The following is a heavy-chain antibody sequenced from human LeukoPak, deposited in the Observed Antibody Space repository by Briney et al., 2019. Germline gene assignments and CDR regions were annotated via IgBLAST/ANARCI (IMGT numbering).Heavy chain of an antibody. Sequence: ASVKVSCKASGYTFTSYYMHWVRQPPGQGLEWMGIINPSGGSTGYAQKSQGRVTMNRDTSTSAVYMELSSQRSKDTAVYYGARVLRRGSRRLEGFNWFDPWGQGTLVTVSS. V-gene: IGHV1-46*04. D-gene: IGHD1-1*01. CDR2: INPSGGST. CDR3: ARVLRRGSRRLEGFNWFDP. J-gene: IGHJ5*02. CDR1: GYTFTSYY.